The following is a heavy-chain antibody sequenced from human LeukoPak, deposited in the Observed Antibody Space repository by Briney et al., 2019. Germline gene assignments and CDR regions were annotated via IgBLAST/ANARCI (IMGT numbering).Heavy chain of an antibody. V-gene: IGHV1-8*01. CDR2: MNPNSGNT. CDR1: GYTFTSYD. Sequence: GASVKVSCKASGYTFTSYDINWVRQATGQGLEWMGWMNPNSGNTGYAQKFQGRVTMTRNTSISTAYMELSSLRSEDTAVYYCARGDCSSTSCQNWFDPWGQGTLVTVSS. CDR3: ARGDCSSTSCQNWFDP. J-gene: IGHJ5*02. D-gene: IGHD2-2*01.